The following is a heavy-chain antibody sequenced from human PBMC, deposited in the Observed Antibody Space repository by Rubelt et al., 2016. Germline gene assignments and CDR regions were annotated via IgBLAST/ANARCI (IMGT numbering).Heavy chain of an antibody. CDR1: GFTFRRYW. J-gene: IGHJ4*02. V-gene: IGHV3-74*01. CDR3: AKVLSNWYDFDY. D-gene: IGHD6-13*01. Sequence: CGGNLVQPGGSLRLSCAASGFTFRRYWMHWVRQAPGKGLVWVSRINEVGSNTNYADSVEGRFTISRDNAKNTLYLQINSLRGEDTAVYYCAKVLSNWYDFDYWGQGTLVTVSS. CDR2: INEVGSNT.